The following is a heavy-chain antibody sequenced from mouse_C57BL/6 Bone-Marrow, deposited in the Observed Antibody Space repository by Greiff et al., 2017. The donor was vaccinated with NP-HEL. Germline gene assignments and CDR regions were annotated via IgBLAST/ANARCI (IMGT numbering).Heavy chain of an antibody. CDR1: GYTFTSYW. D-gene: IGHD2-1*01. CDR2: IHPNSGST. V-gene: IGHV1-64*01. CDR3: ARRYGNYVWYFDV. Sequence: VQLQQPGAELVKPGASVKLSCKASGYTFTSYWMHWVKQRPGQGLEWIGMIHPNSGSTNYNEKFKSKATLTVDKSSSTAYMQLSSLTSEESAVYYGARRYGNYVWYFDVWGTGTTVTVSS. J-gene: IGHJ1*03.